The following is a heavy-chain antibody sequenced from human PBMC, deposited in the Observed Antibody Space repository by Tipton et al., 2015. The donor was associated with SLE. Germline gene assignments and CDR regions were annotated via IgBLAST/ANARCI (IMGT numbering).Heavy chain of an antibody. J-gene: IGHJ6*02. CDR1: GGSISSGGYS. CDR3: AKARAAVGTDYYYGMDV. D-gene: IGHD6-13*01. V-gene: IGHV4-31*03. Sequence: TLSLTCTVSGGSISSGGYSWSWIRQQPGKGLEWIGYSGSTYYNPSLKSRVNISVDTSKNQFSLKLTSVTAADTAVYYCAKARAAVGTDYYYGMDVWGQGTTVTVSS. CDR2: SGST.